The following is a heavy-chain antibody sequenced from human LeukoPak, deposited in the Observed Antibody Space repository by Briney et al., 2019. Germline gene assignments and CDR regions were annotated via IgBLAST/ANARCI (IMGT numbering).Heavy chain of an antibody. J-gene: IGHJ6*02. CDR2: IYHSGSP. CDR3: VRGDGITGTTVMDV. CDR1: GGSISSGGYS. D-gene: IGHD1-7*01. V-gene: IGHV4-30-2*01. Sequence: SETLSLTCAVSGGSISSGGYSWSWIRQPPGKGLEWTGYIYHSGSPYYNPSLKSRVTISVDRSKNQFSLKLSSVTAADTAVYYCVRGDGITGTTVMDVWGQGTTVTVSS.